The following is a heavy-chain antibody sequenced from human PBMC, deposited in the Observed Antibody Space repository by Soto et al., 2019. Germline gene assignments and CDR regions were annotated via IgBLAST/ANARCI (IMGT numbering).Heavy chain of an antibody. CDR2: ISGSGGST. J-gene: IGHJ5*02. Sequence: GGSLRLSCAASGFTFSSYAMSWVRQAPWKGLEWVSAISGSGGSTYYADSVKGRFTISRDNSKNTLYLQMNSLRAEDTAVYYCAKERGRRVSSSWFDPWGQGTLVTVSS. CDR3: AKERGRRVSSSWFDP. V-gene: IGHV3-23*01. D-gene: IGHD6-13*01. CDR1: GFTFSSYA.